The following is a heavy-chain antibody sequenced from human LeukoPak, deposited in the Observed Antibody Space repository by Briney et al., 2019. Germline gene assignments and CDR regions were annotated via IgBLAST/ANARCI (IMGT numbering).Heavy chain of an antibody. CDR1: GFTFSSYW. Sequence: GGSLRLSCAASGFTFSSYWMSWVRQALGKGLEWVANIKQDGSEKYYVDSVKGRFTISRDNAKNSLYLQMNSLRAEDTAVYYCAAQYYDFWSGMYYFDYWGQGTLVTVSS. V-gene: IGHV3-7*01. D-gene: IGHD3-3*01. CDR2: IKQDGSEK. CDR3: AAQYYDFWSGMYYFDY. J-gene: IGHJ4*02.